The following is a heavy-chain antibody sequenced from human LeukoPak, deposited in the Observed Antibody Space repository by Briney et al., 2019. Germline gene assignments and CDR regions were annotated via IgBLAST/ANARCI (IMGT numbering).Heavy chain of an antibody. CDR1: GYTFTGYY. D-gene: IGHD2-15*01. CDR2: INPTSGGT. V-gene: IGHV1-2*02. J-gene: IGHJ5*02. Sequence: GASVKVSCKASGYTFTGYYIHWVRQAPGQGLEWMGWINPTSGGTNYAQKFQGRVTMTRDTSISTAYMELSRLTSDDTAVYYCARHVGYSNWFDPWGQGTLVTVSS. CDR3: ARHVGYSNWFDP.